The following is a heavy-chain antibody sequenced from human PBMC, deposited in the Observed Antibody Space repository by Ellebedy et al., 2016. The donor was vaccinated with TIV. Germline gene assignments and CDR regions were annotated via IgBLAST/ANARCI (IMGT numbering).Heavy chain of an antibody. D-gene: IGHD2-15*01. CDR1: GFTFSSYA. Sequence: GESLKISCAASGFTFSSYAMHWVRQAPGKGLEWVAVISYDGSNKYYADSVKGRFTISRDNSKNTLYLQMNSLRAEDTAVYYCARGTPFDYWGQGTLVTVSS. J-gene: IGHJ4*02. V-gene: IGHV3-30-3*01. CDR2: ISYDGSNK. CDR3: ARGTPFDY.